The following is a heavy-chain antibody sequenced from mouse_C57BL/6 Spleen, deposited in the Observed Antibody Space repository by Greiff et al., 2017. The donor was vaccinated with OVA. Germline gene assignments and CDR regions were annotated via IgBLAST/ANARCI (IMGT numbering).Heavy chain of an antibody. D-gene: IGHD3-2*02. V-gene: IGHV1-59*01. Sequence: VQLQQSGAELVRPGTSVKLSCTASGYTFTSYWMYWVKQRPGQGLEWIGAIDPSDSYTNYNQKFKGKATLTVDTSSSTSYLLRSSLTSEDAADYYSGSDSSGPFADWGQATLVTVSA. CDR3: GSDSSGPFAD. J-gene: IGHJ3*01. CDR1: GYTFTSYW. CDR2: IDPSDSYT.